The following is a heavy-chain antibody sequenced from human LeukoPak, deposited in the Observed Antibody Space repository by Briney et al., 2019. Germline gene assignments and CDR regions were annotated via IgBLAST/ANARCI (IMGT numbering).Heavy chain of an antibody. CDR3: ARIRSSSWYRGYYYYGMDV. CDR2: IDWDDDK. D-gene: IGHD6-13*01. J-gene: IGHJ6*02. Sequence: SGPALVKPTQTLTLTCTFSGFSLSTSGMCVSWIRQPPGKALEWLALIDWDDDKYYSTSLKTRLTISKDTSKNQVVLTMTNMDPVDTATYYCARIRSSSWYRGYYYYGMDVWGQGTTVTVSS. CDR1: GFSLSTSGMC. V-gene: IGHV2-70*01.